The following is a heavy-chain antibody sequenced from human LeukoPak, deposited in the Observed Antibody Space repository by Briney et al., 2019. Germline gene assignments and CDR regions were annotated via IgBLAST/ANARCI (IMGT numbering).Heavy chain of an antibody. V-gene: IGHV3-74*01. D-gene: IGHD3-3*01. CDR1: GFTFSNYW. J-gene: IGHJ4*02. Sequence: GGSLRLSCAASGFTFSNYWMHWVRQAPGKGLVWVSRIDSDGSATSYADSVKGRFTISRDNAKNTLYLQVNSLRADDTAVYYCARDPYSGAYYGDHWGQGTLVTVSS. CDR3: ARDPYSGAYYGDH. CDR2: IDSDGSAT.